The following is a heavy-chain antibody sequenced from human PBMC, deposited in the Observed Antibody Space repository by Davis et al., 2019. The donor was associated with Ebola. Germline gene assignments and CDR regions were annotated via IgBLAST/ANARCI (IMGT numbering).Heavy chain of an antibody. J-gene: IGHJ4*02. Sequence: PGGSLRLSCAVSGLTFSSSWMSWVRQAPGKGLEWVAIIKQDGSEKKYVDPVKGRFTISRDNAKNSPYLQMNSLRAEDTAVYYCARDPIQASRVYVSGDYWGQGTLVTVSS. CDR2: IKQDGSEK. D-gene: IGHD5/OR15-5a*01. V-gene: IGHV3-7*01. CDR1: GLTFSSSW. CDR3: ARDPIQASRVYVSGDY.